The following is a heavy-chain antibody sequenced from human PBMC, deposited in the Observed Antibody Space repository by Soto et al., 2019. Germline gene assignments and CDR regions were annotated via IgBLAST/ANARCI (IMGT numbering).Heavy chain of an antibody. CDR1: GYXFTSDW. V-gene: IGHV5-51*01. J-gene: IGHJ4*02. CDR2: IYLGDSDT. Sequence: EXLKISCKCSGYXFTSDWIGWVRHMPGKGLEWIGIIYLGDSDTRYSPSFQGQVTISSDKSISTAYLQWSSLTASDTAMYYCARQTYCSSTSCYTVDSWGQGTLVTVSS. D-gene: IGHD2-2*02. CDR3: ARQTYCSSTSCYTVDS.